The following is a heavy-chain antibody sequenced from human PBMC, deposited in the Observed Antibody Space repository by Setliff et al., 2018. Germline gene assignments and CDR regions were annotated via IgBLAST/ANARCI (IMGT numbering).Heavy chain of an antibody. CDR2: INHSGST. V-gene: IGHV4-38-2*02. J-gene: IGHJ4*02. CDR3: ARLWISYESNTYFYPKYFDF. CDR1: GYSISSGYY. Sequence: SETLSLTCTVSGYSISSGYYWGWIRQPPGKGLEWIGEINHSGSTYYNPSLKSRVTISVDTSKNQFSLKLTSVTAADTAVYYCARLWISYESNTYFYPKYFDFWGQGTLVTVSS. D-gene: IGHD3-22*01.